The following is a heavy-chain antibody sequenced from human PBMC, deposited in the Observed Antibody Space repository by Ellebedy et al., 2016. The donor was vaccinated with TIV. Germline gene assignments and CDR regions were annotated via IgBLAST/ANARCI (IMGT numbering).Heavy chain of an antibody. D-gene: IGHD3-3*01. V-gene: IGHV3-7*01. CDR2: IKQDRSEK. CDR3: ERDYPEASFGVVRRLNWFDP. J-gene: IGHJ5*02. CDR1: GFTFSSYW. Sequence: PGGSLRLSCAASGFTFSSYWMRWVRQAPGKGLEWVANIKQDRSEKYYVDSVQGRLTISRDNAKNSLYLQMNSLIAEDTAVYYWERDYPEASFGVVRRLNWFDPWGQGTLVTVSS.